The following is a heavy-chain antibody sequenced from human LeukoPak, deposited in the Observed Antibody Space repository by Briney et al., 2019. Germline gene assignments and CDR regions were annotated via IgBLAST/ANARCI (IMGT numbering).Heavy chain of an antibody. J-gene: IGHJ4*02. CDR1: GFTFSDYY. CDR2: ICDSGLTI. V-gene: IGHV3-11*01. D-gene: IGHD3-22*01. Sequence: GGSLRLSCAAAGFTFSDYYMSWIGQAPEKGLEWVSYICDSGLTIYYAASVKGRFTISRDNAKNSVYLQMNNLRAEDTAVYYCARDRLGDYEHSRYYDKWGQGTLVTVSS. CDR3: ARDRLGDYEHSRYYDK.